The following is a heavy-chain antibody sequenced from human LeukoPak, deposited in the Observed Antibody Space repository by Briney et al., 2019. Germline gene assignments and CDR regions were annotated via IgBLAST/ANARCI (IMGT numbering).Heavy chain of an antibody. J-gene: IGHJ4*02. CDR3: AFGSGSYSIDY. V-gene: IGHV1-46*01. D-gene: IGHD1-26*01. CDR2: INPSGGST. Sequence: ASVKVSCKASGYTFTSYYMHWVRQAPGQGLEWMGIINPSGGSTSYAQKFQGRVTMTRDMSTSTVYMELSSLRSEDTTVYYCAFGSGSYSIDYWGQGTLVTVSS. CDR1: GYTFTSYY.